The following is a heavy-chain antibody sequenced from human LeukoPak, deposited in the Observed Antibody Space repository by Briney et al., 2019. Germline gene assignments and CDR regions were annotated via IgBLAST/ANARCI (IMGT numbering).Heavy chain of an antibody. V-gene: IGHV1-2*02. D-gene: IGHD1-14*01. Sequence: ASVTVSFTASAYTFTGYYMHWVRQAPGQGLEWMGWINPKTGGTSYAQKFQGRVTMTRDTSISTVNLELSRLTSDDTAVYYCARATAENDHWGQGTLVTVSS. CDR2: INPKTGGT. CDR1: AYTFTGYY. J-gene: IGHJ4*02. CDR3: ARATAENDH.